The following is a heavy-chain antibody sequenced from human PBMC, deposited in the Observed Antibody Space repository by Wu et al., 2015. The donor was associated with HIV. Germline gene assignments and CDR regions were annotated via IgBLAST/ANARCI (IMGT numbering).Heavy chain of an antibody. CDR2: INPNSGGT. CDR1: GYTFTVYY. D-gene: IGHD2-8*01. J-gene: IGHJ4*02. V-gene: IGHV1-2*02. Sequence: QVQLVQSGAEVKKPGASVKVSCKASGYTFTVYYMHWVRQAPGQGLEWMGWINPNSGGTNYAQKFQGRVTMTSDTSISTAYMDLTRLRSDDTAVYYCARYRGTNPFFSFDYWGQGTLVTVSS. CDR3: ARYRGTNPFFSFDY.